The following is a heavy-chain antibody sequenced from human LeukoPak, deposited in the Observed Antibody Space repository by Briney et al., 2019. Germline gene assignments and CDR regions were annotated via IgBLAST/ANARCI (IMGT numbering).Heavy chain of an antibody. CDR3: AKGRLGWGSINSFDI. V-gene: IGHV3-23*01. CDR1: GFTFSSHA. CDR2: ISGSGGSP. J-gene: IGHJ3*02. D-gene: IGHD7-27*01. Sequence: PGGSLRLSCAGSGFTFSSHAMSWVRQTPGKGLEWISLISGSGGSPYYADSVLGRFTISRDNSKNTLYLQMNSLRAEDTAVYYCAKGRLGWGSINSFDIWGQGTMVTVSS.